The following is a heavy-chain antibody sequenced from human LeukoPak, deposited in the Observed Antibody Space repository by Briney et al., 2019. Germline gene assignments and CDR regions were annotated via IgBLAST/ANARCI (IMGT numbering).Heavy chain of an antibody. CDR1: GFTFNNYV. CDR3: ARGGLGTEYYFDY. J-gene: IGHJ4*02. CDR2: ISGSGGST. Sequence: GGSLRLSCAASGFTFNNYVMSWVRQAPGKGLEWVSTISGSGGSTDYADAVKGRFTISRDNSKNTLYLQMGSLRAEDMAVYYCARGGLGTEYYFDYWGQGTLVTVSS. V-gene: IGHV3-23*01. D-gene: IGHD5-12*01.